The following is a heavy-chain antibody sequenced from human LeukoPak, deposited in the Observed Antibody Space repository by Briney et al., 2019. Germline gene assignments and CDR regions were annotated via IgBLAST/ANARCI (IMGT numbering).Heavy chain of an antibody. CDR1: GYTFTSYG. D-gene: IGHD1/OR15-1a*01. Sequence: ATVTVSCTVSGYTFTSYGISWVRQAPGQGLEWMGWISAYNGNTNYAQKLQGRVTITTETSTSTAYMELRSLRSDDTAVYYCARGDIKGTSPLDYWGQGSLVTVSS. CDR3: ARGDIKGTSPLDY. V-gene: IGHV1-18*01. J-gene: IGHJ4*02. CDR2: ISAYNGNT.